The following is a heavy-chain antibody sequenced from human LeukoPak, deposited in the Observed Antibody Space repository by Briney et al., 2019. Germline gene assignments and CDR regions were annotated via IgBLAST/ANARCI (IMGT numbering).Heavy chain of an antibody. J-gene: IGHJ4*02. CDR2: INPNSGGT. D-gene: IGHD6-19*01. V-gene: IGHV1-2*02. CDR1: GYTFTGYY. Sequence: ASVKVSCKASGYTFTGYYMLWVRQAPGQGLEWMGWINPNSGGTNYAQKFQGRVTMTRDTSISTAYMELSRLRSDDTAVYYCARVPRYSSGWYGYYFDYWGQGTLVTVSS. CDR3: ARVPRYSSGWYGYYFDY.